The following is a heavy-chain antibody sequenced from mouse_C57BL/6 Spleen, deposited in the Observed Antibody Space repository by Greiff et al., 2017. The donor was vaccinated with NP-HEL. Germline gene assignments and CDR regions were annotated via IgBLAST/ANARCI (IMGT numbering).Heavy chain of an antibody. J-gene: IGHJ2*01. D-gene: IGHD2-3*01. V-gene: IGHV1-9*01. CDR2: ILPGSGST. Sequence: VQLQQSGAELMKPGASVKLSCKASGYTFTGYWIEWVKQRPGHGLEWIGEILPGSGSTNYTEKFKGKATFTADTSSNTAYMQLSSLTTEDSAIYYCAGMGGYYFLDDWGQGTTLTVSS. CDR1: GYTFTGYW. CDR3: AGMGGYYFLDD.